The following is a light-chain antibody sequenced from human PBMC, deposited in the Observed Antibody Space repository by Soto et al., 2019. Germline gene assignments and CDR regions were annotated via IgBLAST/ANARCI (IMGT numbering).Light chain of an antibody. V-gene: IGKV3-11*01. CDR2: DAS. Sequence: EIVLTQSPATLSLSPGERATLSFRASQSVSSYLAWYQQKPGQAPRLLIYDASNRATGIPARFSGSGSGTDFTLTISSLEPEDFAVYYSQQYGSSGTFGQGTKVHIK. J-gene: IGKJ1*01. CDR1: QSVSSY. CDR3: QQYGSSGT.